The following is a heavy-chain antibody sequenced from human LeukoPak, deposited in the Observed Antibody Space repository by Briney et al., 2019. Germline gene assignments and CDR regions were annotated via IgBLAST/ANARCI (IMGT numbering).Heavy chain of an antibody. D-gene: IGHD3-16*01. CDR2: MNPNSGNT. J-gene: IGHJ6*02. Sequence: ASVKVSCKASGYTFTSYDINWVRQATGQGLEWMGWMNPNSGNTGYAQKFQGRVTMTRNTSISTAYMDLRSLRSDDTAVYYCARVWASAWPLHYYYYGMDVWGQGTTVTVSS. CDR1: GYTFTSYD. CDR3: ARVWASAWPLHYYYYGMDV. V-gene: IGHV1-8*01.